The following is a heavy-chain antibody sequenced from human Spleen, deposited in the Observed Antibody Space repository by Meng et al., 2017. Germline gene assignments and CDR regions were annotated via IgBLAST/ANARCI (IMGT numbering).Heavy chain of an antibody. J-gene: IGHJ4*02. CDR2: IYYTGNT. V-gene: IGHV4-39*07. CDR3: ATVRTYYRYYFDS. CDR1: DGSISSSNYY. Sequence: SEPLSPTCTVPDGSISSSNYYWGWIRQPPGKGLEWIGRIYYTGNTYYNPSLKSRVTISVDTSKNQISLKLSSVTTADTAMYYCATVRTYYRYYFDSWGQGTLVTVSS. D-gene: IGHD3-22*01.